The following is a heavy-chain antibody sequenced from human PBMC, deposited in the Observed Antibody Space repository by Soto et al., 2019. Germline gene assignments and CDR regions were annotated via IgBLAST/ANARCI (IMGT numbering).Heavy chain of an antibody. J-gene: IGHJ4*02. CDR2: IYPGDSDT. CDR1: GYSFTSYW. V-gene: IGHV5-51*01. Sequence: EVQLVQSGAEVKKPGESLKISCKSSGYSFTSYWIGWVRQMPGKGLEWMGIIYPGDSDTRYSLSFQGHITISVDKSISTAYLQWSSLKASDTAMYYCARQTIAASADYWGQGTLVTVSS. D-gene: IGHD6-13*01. CDR3: ARQTIAASADY.